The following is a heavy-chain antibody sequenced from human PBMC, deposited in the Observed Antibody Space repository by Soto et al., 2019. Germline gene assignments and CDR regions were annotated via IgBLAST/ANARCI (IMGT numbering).Heavy chain of an antibody. CDR3: AKDIHAGFNQWGADH. D-gene: IGHD3-16*01. Sequence: QVQVIESGGGVAQPGTSLTFSCATSGFTFRNYGLHCLHQAPGKGLEWVAIISNNAKIGYNRDSVKSRFTMSRDNSENKSYLHMRRLRPEDTATYFCAKDIHAGFNQWGADHWGQGTLVIVSS. CDR2: ISNNAKIG. CDR1: GFTFRNYG. V-gene: IGHV3-30*18. J-gene: IGHJ4*02.